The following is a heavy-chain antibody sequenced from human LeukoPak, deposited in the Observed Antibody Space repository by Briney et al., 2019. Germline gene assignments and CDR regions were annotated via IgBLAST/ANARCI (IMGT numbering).Heavy chain of an antibody. J-gene: IGHJ4*02. CDR1: GYTFTGYY. V-gene: IGHV1-2*02. CDR3: ARELWGDYYDSSGYYSTIDY. CDR2: INPNSGGT. Sequence: ASVKVSCKASGYTFTGYYMHWVRQAPGQGLEWMGWINPNSGGTNYAQKLQGRVTMTRDTSISTAYMELSRLRSDDTAVYYCARELWGDYYDSSGYYSTIDYWGQGTLVTVSS. D-gene: IGHD3-22*01.